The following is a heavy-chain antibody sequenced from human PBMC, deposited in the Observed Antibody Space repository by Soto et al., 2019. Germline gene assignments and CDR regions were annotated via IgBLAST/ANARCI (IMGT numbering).Heavy chain of an antibody. CDR3: AREGLLLLPDY. D-gene: IGHD3-22*01. CDR1: GYTFTNND. Sequence: QIQLVQSGTEARKPGASAKVSCKTSGYTFTNNDVCWVRQTPGQGLEWMGWISPYSGKTNYARKFKGRVTMTTDTSTSTVYMELTSMTSDDTAVYYCAREGLLLLPDYWGQGTLVTVSS. CDR2: ISPYSGKT. J-gene: IGHJ4*02. V-gene: IGHV1-18*01.